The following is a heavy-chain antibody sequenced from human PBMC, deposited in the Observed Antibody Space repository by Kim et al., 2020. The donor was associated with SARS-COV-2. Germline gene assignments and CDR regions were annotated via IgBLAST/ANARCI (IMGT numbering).Heavy chain of an antibody. J-gene: IGHJ3*01. CDR3: ARAPYFDSAGYNMDAFDV. CDR1: GFPFSDHY. V-gene: IGHV3-72*01. Sequence: GGSLRLSCAASGFPFSDHYMDWVRQAPGKGLEWIGRIRSKTKSYTTDYAASVKGRFTISRVDSKNSLYLQMNSLKAEDTAVYFCARAPYFDSAGYNMDAFDVWGQGTMVTVSS. CDR2: IRSKTKSYTT. D-gene: IGHD3-22*01.